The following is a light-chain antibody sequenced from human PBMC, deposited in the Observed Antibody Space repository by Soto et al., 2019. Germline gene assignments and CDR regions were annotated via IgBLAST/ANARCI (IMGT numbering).Light chain of an antibody. CDR1: QSVSGN. CDR3: QQYNNWPPT. CDR2: GAS. Sequence: EIVMTQSPATLSVSPGERATLSCRASQSVSGNLAWYQQKPGQAPRLLLYGASTSATGIPARFSGSGSGTEFTRTIGSLQSEDFAVYYCQQYNNWPPTFGQGTKVEIK. V-gene: IGKV3D-15*01. J-gene: IGKJ1*01.